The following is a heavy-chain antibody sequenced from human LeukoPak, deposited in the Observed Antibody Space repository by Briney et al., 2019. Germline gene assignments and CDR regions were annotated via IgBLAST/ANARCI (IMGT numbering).Heavy chain of an antibody. V-gene: IGHV4-34*01. CDR3: ARGADYRGP. Sequence: SETLSLTCVVSGGSLSGYYSWIRQSPGKELEWIGEIHHGGTTTYNPSLKSRVTILVDTSKNQFSLKLNSVTAADTAVYYCARGADYRGPWGQGTLVTVSS. CDR1: GGSLSGYY. J-gene: IGHJ5*02. D-gene: IGHD3-16*01. CDR2: IHHGGTT.